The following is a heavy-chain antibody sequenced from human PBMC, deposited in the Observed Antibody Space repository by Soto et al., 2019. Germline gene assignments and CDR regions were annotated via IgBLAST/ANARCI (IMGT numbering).Heavy chain of an antibody. CDR2: INPSGGIT. D-gene: IGHD6-13*01. CDR1: GYTFTSFY. V-gene: IGHV1-46*01. Sequence: QMQLVQSGAEVKRPGASVRVSCKSSGYTFTSFYIHWVRQAPGQGLEWMGIINPSGGITNFAQRFQGRVTMTRDMSTNTHCRELSSLKSDDTAVYYCASSPAFSSSWYGIPPDPSHGMDVWGQGTTVTVS. J-gene: IGHJ6*02. CDR3: ASSPAFSSSWYGIPPDPSHGMDV.